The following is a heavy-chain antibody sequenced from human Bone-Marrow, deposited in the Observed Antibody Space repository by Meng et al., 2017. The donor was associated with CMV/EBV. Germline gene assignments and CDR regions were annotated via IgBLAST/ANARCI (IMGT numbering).Heavy chain of an antibody. V-gene: IGHV3-7*01. D-gene: IGHD4-17*01. CDR1: GFTVSSHY. J-gene: IGHJ6*02. CDR3: ARDPSSTVTNDV. CDR2: IKHDGTKE. Sequence: GESLKISCAASGFTVSSHYMSWVRQAPGKGLEWVANIKHDGTKEHYVASVKGRFTISRDNAKNSLSLQMNSLRAEDTAVYYCARDPSSTVTNDVWGQGNTVPVSS.